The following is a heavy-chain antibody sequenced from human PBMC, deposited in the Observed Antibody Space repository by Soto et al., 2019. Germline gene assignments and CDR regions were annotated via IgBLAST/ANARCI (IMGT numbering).Heavy chain of an antibody. Sequence: QVQLVESGGGAVQPGGSLRLSCAASGFTFSSYGMNWVRQAPGKGLAWVAVMSYDGSNEYYADSVKGRFTISRDNSKNTVDLPMNSLRAEDTAVYYCAKGLIRIVIVGTQGLDPWGQGTLVTVSS. CDR1: GFTFSSYG. D-gene: IGHD5-12*01. CDR3: AKGLIRIVIVGTQGLDP. V-gene: IGHV3-30*18. CDR2: MSYDGSNE. J-gene: IGHJ5*02.